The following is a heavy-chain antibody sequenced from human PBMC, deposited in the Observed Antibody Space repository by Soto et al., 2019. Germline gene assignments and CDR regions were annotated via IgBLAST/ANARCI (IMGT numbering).Heavy chain of an antibody. V-gene: IGHV3-30-3*01. CDR2: ISYDGSNK. CDR1: GFTFSSYA. J-gene: IGHJ5*02. D-gene: IGHD3-22*01. Sequence: GGSLRLSCAASGFTFSSYAMHWVRQAPGKGLEWVAVISYDGSNKYYADSVKGRFTISRDNSKNTLYLQMNSLRAEDTAVYYCARDLRYYDSSGLRPWGQGTLVTVSS. CDR3: ARDLRYYDSSGLRP.